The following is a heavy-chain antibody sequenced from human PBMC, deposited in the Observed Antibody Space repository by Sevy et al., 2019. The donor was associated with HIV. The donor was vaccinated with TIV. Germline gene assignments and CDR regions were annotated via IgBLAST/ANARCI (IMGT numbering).Heavy chain of an antibody. D-gene: IGHD6-19*01. V-gene: IGHV1-58*01. Sequence: ASVKVSCKASGFTFTSSAVQWVRQARGQRLEWIGWIVVGSGNTNYAQKFQERVTITRDMSTSTAYMELSSLRSEDTAVYYCAAEDRLYSSGWYSEYYYYYGMDVWGQGTTVTVSS. J-gene: IGHJ6*02. CDR3: AAEDRLYSSGWYSEYYYYYGMDV. CDR1: GFTFTSSA. CDR2: IVVGSGNT.